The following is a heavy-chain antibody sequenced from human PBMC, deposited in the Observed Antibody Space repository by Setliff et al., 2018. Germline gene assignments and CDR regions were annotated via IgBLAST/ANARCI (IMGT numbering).Heavy chain of an antibody. J-gene: IGHJ4*01. Sequence: PSETLSLTCSVSGASISSGNDFWNWIRQPAGKGLEWIGNIYTNGGTDYSPSLRSRVTISLGTSKSQFSLQLTSVTAADTAIYYCARSDDNFQYPDYWGQGTLVTVPQ. CDR2: IYTNGGT. V-gene: IGHV4-61*09. D-gene: IGHD1-1*01. CDR1: GASISSGNDF. CDR3: ARSDDNFQYPDY.